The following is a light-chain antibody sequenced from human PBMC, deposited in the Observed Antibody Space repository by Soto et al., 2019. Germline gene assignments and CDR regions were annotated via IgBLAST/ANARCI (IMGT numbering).Light chain of an antibody. J-gene: IGLJ2*01. Sequence: VVTQPPSASGTPGQRVTISCSGSSSNIGSNTADWYQQLPGTAPKLLIYSNNQRPSGVPDRFSGSKSGTSASLAISGLQSEDEADYYCAAWDDSLNGVVFGGGTKLTVL. CDR3: AAWDDSLNGVV. CDR1: SSNIGSNT. V-gene: IGLV1-44*01. CDR2: SNN.